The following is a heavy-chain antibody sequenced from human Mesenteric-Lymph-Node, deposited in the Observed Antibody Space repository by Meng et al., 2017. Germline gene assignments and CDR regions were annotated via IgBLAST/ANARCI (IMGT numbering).Heavy chain of an antibody. CDR1: GFTVSSNH. CDR2: IYSGAVT. D-gene: IGHD3-22*01. J-gene: IGHJ4*02. Sequence: GESLKISCAASGFTVSSNHMSWVRQAPGKGLEWVSVIYSGAVTYYADSVKGRFTISRDNSKNTVYLQMNSLRAEDTAVYYCARGGYYYETSGPDYWGQGTLVTVSS. CDR3: ARGGYYYETSGPDY. V-gene: IGHV3-66*02.